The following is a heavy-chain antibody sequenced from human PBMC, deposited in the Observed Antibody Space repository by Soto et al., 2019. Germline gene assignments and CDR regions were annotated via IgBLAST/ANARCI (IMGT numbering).Heavy chain of an antibody. CDR2: IKQDGSEK. CDR3: ARSLIDFPFDY. CDR1: GFTFSSYW. V-gene: IGHV3-7*01. J-gene: IGHJ4*02. Sequence: VGSLRLSCAASGFTFSSYWMSWVRQAPGKGLEWVANIKQDGSEKYYVDSVKGRFTISRDNAKNSLYLQMNSLRAEDTAVYYCARSLIDFPFDYWGQGTLVTVSS. D-gene: IGHD3-9*01.